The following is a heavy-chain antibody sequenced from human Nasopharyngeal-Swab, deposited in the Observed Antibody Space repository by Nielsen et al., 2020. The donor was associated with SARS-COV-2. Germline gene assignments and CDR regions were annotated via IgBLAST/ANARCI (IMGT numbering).Heavy chain of an antibody. CDR3: ARGGNWDYYYGMDV. CDR1: GGSFSGYY. CDR2: INHSGST. D-gene: IGHD7-27*01. Sequence: SQTLSLTCAVYGGSFSGYYWSWIRQPPGKGLEWIGEINHSGSTNYNPSLKSRVTISVDTFKNQFSLKLSSVTAADTAVYYCARGGNWDYYYGMDVWGQGTTVTVSS. V-gene: IGHV4-34*01. J-gene: IGHJ6*02.